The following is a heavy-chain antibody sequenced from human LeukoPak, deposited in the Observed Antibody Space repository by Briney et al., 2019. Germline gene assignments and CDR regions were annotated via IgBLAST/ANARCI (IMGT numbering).Heavy chain of an antibody. V-gene: IGHV4-34*01. J-gene: IGHJ6*03. CDR1: GGSFSGYY. CDR2: INHSGST. Sequence: SETLFLTCDVYGGSFSGYYWSWIRQPPEKGLEWIGEINHSGSTNYNPSLKSRVTISVDTSKNQFSLKLSSVTAADTAVYYCASVRKGYCSSTSCYAKGYYYYMVVWGKGTTVTISS. D-gene: IGHD2-2*01. CDR3: ASVRKGYCSSTSCYAKGYYYYMVV.